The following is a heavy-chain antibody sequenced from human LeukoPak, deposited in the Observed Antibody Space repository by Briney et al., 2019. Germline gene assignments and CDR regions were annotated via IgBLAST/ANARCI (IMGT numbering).Heavy chain of an antibody. D-gene: IGHD3-10*01. J-gene: IGHJ5*02. V-gene: IGHV3-23*01. CDR3: AKDRAGLLWFGEMSSWFDP. CDR1: GFTFSSYA. CDR2: ISGSGGST. Sequence: GGSLRLSCAASGFTFSSYAISWVRQAPGKGLEWVSAISGSGGSTYYADSVKGRFTISRDNSKNTLYLQMNSLRAEDTAVYYCAKDRAGLLWFGEMSSWFDPWGQGTLVTVSS.